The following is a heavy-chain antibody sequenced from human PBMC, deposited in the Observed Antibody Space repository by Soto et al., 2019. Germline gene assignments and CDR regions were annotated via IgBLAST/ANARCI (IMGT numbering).Heavy chain of an antibody. CDR2: FDPEDGET. CDR3: ATLGNWNYDFFLMLDP. D-gene: IGHD1-7*01. J-gene: IGHJ5*02. CDR1: GYTLTELS. V-gene: IGHV1-24*01. Sequence: ASVKVSCKVSGYTLTELSMHWVRQAPGKGLEWMGGFDPEDGETIYAQKFQGRVTMTEDTSTDTAYMELSSLRSEDTAVYYCATLGNWNYDFFLMLDPWGQGTLVTVSS.